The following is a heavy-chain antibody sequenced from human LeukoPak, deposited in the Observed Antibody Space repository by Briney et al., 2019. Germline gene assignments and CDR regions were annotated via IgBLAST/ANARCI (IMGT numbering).Heavy chain of an antibody. Sequence: PSETLSLTCTVSGGSISSYYWGWIRQPPGKGLEWIGSIYYSGSTYYNPSLKSRVTISVDTSKNQFSLKLSSVTAADTAVYYCARDPRFYYDILTGYLGPFDIWGQGTMVTVSS. V-gene: IGHV4-39*07. CDR3: ARDPRFYYDILTGYLGPFDI. CDR1: GGSISSYY. J-gene: IGHJ3*02. CDR2: IYYSGST. D-gene: IGHD3-9*01.